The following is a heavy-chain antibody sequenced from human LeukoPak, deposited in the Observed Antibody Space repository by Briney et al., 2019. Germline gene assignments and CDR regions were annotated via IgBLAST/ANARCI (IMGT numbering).Heavy chain of an antibody. CDR3: AREKGDIVLMVYARFDY. CDR1: GGSFSGYY. V-gene: IGHV4-34*01. CDR2: IYYSGST. Sequence: SETLSLTCAVYGGSFSGYYWSWIRQPPGKGLEWIGSIYYSGSTYYNPSLKSRVTISVDTSKNQFSLKLSSVTAADTAVYYCAREKGDIVLMVYARFDYWGQGTLVTVSS. D-gene: IGHD2-8*01. J-gene: IGHJ4*02.